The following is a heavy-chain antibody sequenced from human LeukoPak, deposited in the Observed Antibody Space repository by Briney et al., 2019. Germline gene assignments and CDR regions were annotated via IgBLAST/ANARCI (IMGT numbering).Heavy chain of an antibody. CDR2: INSNGDNT. Sequence: PGGSLRLSCSVSGXTFSDYYMHWVRQAPGRGLEYVSAINSNGDNTYYADSVKGRFTISRDNFKNTLYLQMSSLRAEDTAVYYCRTFNHWGQGILVTVSS. D-gene: IGHD3/OR15-3a*01. J-gene: IGHJ4*02. CDR3: RTFNH. CDR1: GXTFSDYY. V-gene: IGHV3-64*03.